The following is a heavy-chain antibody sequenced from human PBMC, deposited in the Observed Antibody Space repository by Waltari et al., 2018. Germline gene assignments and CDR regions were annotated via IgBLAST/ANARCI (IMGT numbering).Heavy chain of an antibody. D-gene: IGHD1-1*01. J-gene: IGHJ4*02. CDR1: GFTFSRFW. Sequence: EAQLVQSGGGLVQPGGSLTLPFAASGFTFSRFWMTWIRQAPGQGLQWVAHIGPDGSDKYYVDSVKGRFTISRDNAENSLLLQMSSLRVEDTALYYCVGWNDPINSWGQGTLVAVSS. V-gene: IGHV3-7*01. CDR2: IGPDGSDK. CDR3: VGWNDPINS.